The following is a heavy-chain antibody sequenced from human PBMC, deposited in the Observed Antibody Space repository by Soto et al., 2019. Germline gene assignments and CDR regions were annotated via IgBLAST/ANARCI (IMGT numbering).Heavy chain of an antibody. CDR1: GGSVRSDRYY. J-gene: IGHJ4*01. D-gene: IGHD5-12*01. CDR3: ASGVIVPTTLVH. V-gene: IGHV4-31*03. Sequence: QVQLQESGPGLVKPSQTLSLACTVSGGSVRSDRYYWSWIRQRPGKGLEWIGYIYFSGDAYYNPSIKSRVAISVDTSKNQFSLKLNSVTAADTAVYYCASGVIVPTTLVHWGQGALVTVSP. CDR2: IYFSGDA.